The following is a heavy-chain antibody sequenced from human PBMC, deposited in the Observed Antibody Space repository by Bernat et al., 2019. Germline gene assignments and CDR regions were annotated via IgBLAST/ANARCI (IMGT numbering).Heavy chain of an antibody. CDR3: ASLCNSASQYDY. V-gene: IGHV3-74*01. Sequence: EVQLVESGGGLVQPGGSLRLSCAASGFTFSIYWMHWVRQAPGKGLECVSRINSDGRTISYADSVKGRFTVSRDNVRNTLNLQMNSLRVEDTAVYYCASLCNSASQYDYWGQGIQVTVSS. CDR1: GFTFSIYW. CDR2: INSDGRTI. J-gene: IGHJ4*02. D-gene: IGHD2-2*01.